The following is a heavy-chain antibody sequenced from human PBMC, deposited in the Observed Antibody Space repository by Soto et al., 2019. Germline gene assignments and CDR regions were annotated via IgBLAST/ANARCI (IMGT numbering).Heavy chain of an antibody. J-gene: IGHJ4*02. CDR2: ITWANGEI. D-gene: IGHD1-1*01. V-gene: IGHV3-9*02. Sequence: EVQLVESGGGLAQVGTSLRLSCVGSGFFPNSYAMHWVRQAPGKGLEWVSGITWANGEIGYADSVKGRFTLSRDKAKNSLFLQMDSLAPDDTALYFCARGVRQWAPDSWGQGTLVTVSS. CDR1: GFFPNSYA. CDR3: ARGVRQWAPDS.